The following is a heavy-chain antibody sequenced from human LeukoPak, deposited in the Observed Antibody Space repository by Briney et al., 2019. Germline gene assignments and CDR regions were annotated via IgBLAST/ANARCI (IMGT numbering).Heavy chain of an antibody. D-gene: IGHD6-13*01. CDR3: ARTEAAAGRGPPDY. V-gene: IGHV4-4*02. Sequence: PSGTLSLTCAVSGGSIGSSNWWSWVRQPPGKGLEWIGEIYHSGSTNYNPSLKSRVTISVDKSKNQFSLKLSSVTAADTAVYYCARTEAAAGRGPPDYWGQGTLVTVSS. CDR2: IYHSGST. CDR1: GGSIGSSNW. J-gene: IGHJ4*02.